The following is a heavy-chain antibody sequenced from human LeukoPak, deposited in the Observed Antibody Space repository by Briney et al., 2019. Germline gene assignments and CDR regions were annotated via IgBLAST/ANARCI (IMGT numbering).Heavy chain of an antibody. CDR1: GFTVSSNY. Sequence: GGSLRLSCVASGFTVSSNYMSWVRQAPGKGLESVSVIYSAGNTYYADSVKGRFTISRHNSENTLYLHMNSLRVEDTAVYFCARGGTPGYSSGRIDYWGQGILVTVSS. CDR3: ARGGTPGYSSGRIDY. V-gene: IGHV3-53*04. D-gene: IGHD6-19*01. CDR2: IYSAGNT. J-gene: IGHJ4*02.